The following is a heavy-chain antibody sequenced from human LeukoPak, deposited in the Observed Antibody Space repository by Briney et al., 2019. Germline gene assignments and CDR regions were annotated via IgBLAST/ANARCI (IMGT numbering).Heavy chain of an antibody. CDR1: GFTFGDHA. J-gene: IGHJ6*02. CDR3: TRGPIQLWIHNSMDV. Sequence: PGQSLRLSCRGSGFTFGDHAMSWVRQAPGKGLEWVGFIRSKAYRGTTEYAPSVKGRFTISRDDSISTAYLQMNSLITEDTAFYYCTRGPIQLWIHNSMDVWGQGTTVTVSS. V-gene: IGHV3-49*04. CDR2: IRSKAYRGTT. D-gene: IGHD1-1*01.